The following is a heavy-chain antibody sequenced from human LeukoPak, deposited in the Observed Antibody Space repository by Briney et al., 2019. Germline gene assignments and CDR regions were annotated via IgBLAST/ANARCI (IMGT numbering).Heavy chain of an antibody. Sequence: GSLRLSCAASGFTFSSYEMNWVRQPPGKGLEWIGEIYHSGSTNYNPSLKSRVTISVDKSKNQFSLKLSSVTAADTAVYYCAIRPVRGVIIIGDAFDIWGQGTMVTVSS. CDR1: GFTFSSYEM. D-gene: IGHD3-10*01. J-gene: IGHJ3*02. CDR3: AIRPVRGVIIIGDAFDI. V-gene: IGHV4-4*02. CDR2: IYHSGST.